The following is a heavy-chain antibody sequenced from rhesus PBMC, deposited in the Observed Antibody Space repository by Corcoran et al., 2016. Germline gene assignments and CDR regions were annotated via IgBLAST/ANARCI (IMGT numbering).Heavy chain of an antibody. Sequence: QVQLQESGPGVVKPSETLSLTCAVSGGTISSGYYYWSWIRQPPGKGLEWIGGIYSNSESTNNNPSRKRRVTIAKDTSKNQFSRKLSSVTATDTAVYYCARDRGRGYGLDSWGQGVVVTVSS. CDR1: GGTISSGYYY. CDR2: IYSNSEST. V-gene: IGHV4S12*01. D-gene: IGHD2-39*01. J-gene: IGHJ6*01. CDR3: ARDRGRGYGLDS.